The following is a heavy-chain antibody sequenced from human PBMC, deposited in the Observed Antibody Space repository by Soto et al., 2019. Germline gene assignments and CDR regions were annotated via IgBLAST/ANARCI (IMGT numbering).Heavy chain of an antibody. D-gene: IGHD1-7*01. Sequence: QVQLVQSGAEVKKPGASVKVSCKASGYTFTSYDINWVRQATGQGLEWMGWMNPNSGNTGYAQKFQGRVTMTRNTSXXTAYMELSSLRSEDTAVYYCATPGSITGTRDGMDVWGQGTTVTVSS. CDR3: ATPGSITGTRDGMDV. V-gene: IGHV1-8*01. CDR1: GYTFTSYD. J-gene: IGHJ6*02. CDR2: MNPNSGNT.